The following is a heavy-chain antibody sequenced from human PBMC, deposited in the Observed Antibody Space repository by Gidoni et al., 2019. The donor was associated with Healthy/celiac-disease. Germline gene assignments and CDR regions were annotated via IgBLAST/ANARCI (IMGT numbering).Heavy chain of an antibody. J-gene: IGHJ3*02. Sequence: QVQLVQSGAEVKKPGASVKVSCKASGYPFTSYAMHLVRQAPGQRLEWMGWINAGNGNTKDSQKYQGRVTITRDTSASTADMELRSRRYEDTAVYHCARGGRITMIVVAWDAFDIWGQGTMVTVSS. CDR2: INAGNGNT. D-gene: IGHD3-22*01. CDR3: ARGGRITMIVVAWDAFDI. CDR1: GYPFTSYA. V-gene: IGHV1-3*01.